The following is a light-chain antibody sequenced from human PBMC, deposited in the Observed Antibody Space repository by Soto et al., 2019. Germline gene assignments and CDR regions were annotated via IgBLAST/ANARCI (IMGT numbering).Light chain of an antibody. CDR1: RSVSSSS. Sequence: IVWMQSPGTLSLSQGEGATLSCRASRSVSSSSLACYHQKPGQAPRLPLYGEFSRATGVQDSFSGSGSGTDFPLTISRLEPEDFAVYYCQQYGTSPWTFGQGTKVDIK. J-gene: IGKJ1*01. CDR2: GEF. CDR3: QQYGTSPWT. V-gene: IGKV3-20*01.